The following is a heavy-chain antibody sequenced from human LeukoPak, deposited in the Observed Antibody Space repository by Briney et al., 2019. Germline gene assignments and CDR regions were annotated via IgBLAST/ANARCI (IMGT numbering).Heavy chain of an antibody. D-gene: IGHD3-22*01. CDR1: GFTFSSYW. Sequence: GGSLRLSCAASGFTFSSYWMSWVRRAPGKGLEWVANIRRDGSETHYVDSVMGRFTISRDNAKNSLYLQMNSLRAEDTAVYYCARDDTHYGSSGSFYDAFDIWGQGTMVTVSS. CDR3: ARDDTHYGSSGSFYDAFDI. V-gene: IGHV3-7*01. CDR2: IRRDGSET. J-gene: IGHJ3*02.